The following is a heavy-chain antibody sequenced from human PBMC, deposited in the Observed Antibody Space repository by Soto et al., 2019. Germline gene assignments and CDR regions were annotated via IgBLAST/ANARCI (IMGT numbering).Heavy chain of an antibody. CDR1: GGSFSGYD. CDR3: ARGGGCSSTSCYWAYYYGMDV. Sequence: SETLSLTCAVYGGSFSGYDWTWIRQPPGTGLEWIGEINHSGSSNYNPSLKSRVTISVDTSKNQFSLKLSSVTAADTAVYYCARGGGCSSTSCYWAYYYGMDVWGQGTTVTVSS. V-gene: IGHV4-34*01. J-gene: IGHJ6*02. CDR2: INHSGSS. D-gene: IGHD2-2*01.